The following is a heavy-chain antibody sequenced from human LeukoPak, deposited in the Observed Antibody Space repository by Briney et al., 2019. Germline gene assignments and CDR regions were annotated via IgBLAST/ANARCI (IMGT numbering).Heavy chain of an antibody. CDR2: IYDSGST. D-gene: IGHD1-26*01. CDR3: VRTYSGRSYYFDC. CDR1: GGSISSYY. V-gene: IGHV4-59*01. J-gene: IGHJ4*02. Sequence: SETLSLTCTVSGGSISSYYWDWIRQPPGKGLEHIGNIYDSGSTYYNPSLKSRVTISVDTSKNQFSLKLSSVTAADTAVYYCVRTYSGRSYYFDCWGQGTLVTVSS.